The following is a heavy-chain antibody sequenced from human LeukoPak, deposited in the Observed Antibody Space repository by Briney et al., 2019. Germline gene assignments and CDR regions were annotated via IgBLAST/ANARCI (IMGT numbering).Heavy chain of an antibody. CDR3: AKHRGISGYHPLDF. CDR1: GFTFSSYA. J-gene: IGHJ4*02. CDR2: ISYDGSDK. D-gene: IGHD5-12*01. Sequence: GGSLRLSCAASGFTFSSYAMHWVRQAPGKGLEWLAVISYDGSDKFYADSVTGRLTISRDNSKNTLYLQMNSQRSEDTAVYYCAKHRGISGYHPLDFWGRGTLVTVSS. V-gene: IGHV3-30*18.